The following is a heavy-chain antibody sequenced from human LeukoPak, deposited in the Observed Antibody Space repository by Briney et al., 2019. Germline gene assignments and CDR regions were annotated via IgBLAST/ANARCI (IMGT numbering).Heavy chain of an antibody. CDR1: GFTFSSYW. V-gene: IGHV3-7*01. Sequence: GGSLRLSCAASGFTFSSYWMSWVRQAPGKGLEWVANIKQDGSEKYYVDSVKGRFTISRDNSKNTLYLQMNSLRAEDTAVYYCARDLVEWNWAAGYWGQGTLVTVSS. J-gene: IGHJ4*02. CDR2: IKQDGSEK. CDR3: ARDLVEWNWAAGY. D-gene: IGHD1-7*01.